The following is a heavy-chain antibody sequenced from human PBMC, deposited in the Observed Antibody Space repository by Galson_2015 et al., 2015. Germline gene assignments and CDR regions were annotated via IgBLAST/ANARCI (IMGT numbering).Heavy chain of an antibody. D-gene: IGHD3-22*01. CDR3: ARDEGTIYYDSSVTGAPIDY. CDR1: GYTFTSYA. V-gene: IGHV1-3*01. CDR2: INAGNGDT. Sequence: SCKASGYTFTSYAMHWVRQAPGQRLEWMGWINAGNGDTKYSQKFQGRVTITRDTSASTAYMELSSLRSEDTAVYYCARDEGTIYYDSSVTGAPIDYWGQGTLVTVSS. J-gene: IGHJ4*02.